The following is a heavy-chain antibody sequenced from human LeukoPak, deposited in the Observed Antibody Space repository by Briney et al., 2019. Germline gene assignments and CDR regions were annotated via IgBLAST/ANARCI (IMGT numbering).Heavy chain of an antibody. CDR3: ARDRRWGSFEKIDFDY. CDR1: GFTFSSYN. V-gene: IGHV3-48*04. D-gene: IGHD3-16*01. CDR2: ISSSSSTI. Sequence: GGALRLSCAASGFTFSSYNMNWVRQAPGKGLEWFSYISSSSSTIYYAYSVKGRFTISRDNAKNSLYLQMNSLRAEDTAVYYCARDRRWGSFEKIDFDYWGQGTLVTVSS. J-gene: IGHJ4*02.